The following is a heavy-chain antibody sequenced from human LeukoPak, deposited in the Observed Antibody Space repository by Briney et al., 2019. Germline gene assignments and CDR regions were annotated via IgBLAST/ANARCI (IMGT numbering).Heavy chain of an antibody. Sequence: PGGSLRLSCAASGFTFSNAWMSWVRQAPGKGLEWVSAISGSGGSTYYADSVKGRFTISRDNSKNTLYLQMNSLRAEDTAVYYCAKEVAVAGRPTHLFDYWGQGTLVTVSS. CDR1: GFTFSNAW. CDR2: ISGSGGST. J-gene: IGHJ4*02. V-gene: IGHV3-23*01. D-gene: IGHD6-19*01. CDR3: AKEVAVAGRPTHLFDY.